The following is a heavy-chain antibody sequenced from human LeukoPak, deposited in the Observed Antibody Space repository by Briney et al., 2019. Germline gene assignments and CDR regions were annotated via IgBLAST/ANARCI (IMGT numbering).Heavy chain of an antibody. CDR1: GYSFTSYW. CDR2: IYPGDSDT. J-gene: IGHJ3*02. CDR3: ARVGVGGYYDSSGYLDAFDI. D-gene: IGHD3-22*01. Sequence: KPGESLKISCKGSGYSFTSYWIGWVRQMPGKGLEWMGIIYPGDSDTRYSPSFQGQVTISADKSISTAYLQWSSLKASDTAMYYCARVGVGGYYDSSGYLDAFDIWGQGTMVSAPS. V-gene: IGHV5-51*03.